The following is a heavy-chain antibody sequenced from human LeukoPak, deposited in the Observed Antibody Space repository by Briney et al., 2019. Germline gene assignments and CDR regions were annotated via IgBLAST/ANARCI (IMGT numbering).Heavy chain of an antibody. CDR3: AKQILAAAGINWFDP. Sequence: PSETLSLTCTVSGGSISSYYWSWIRQPPGKGLEWIGYIYYSGSTNYNPSLKSRVTISVDTSKNQFSLKLSSVTAADTAVYYCAKQILAAAGINWFDPWGQGTLVTVSS. V-gene: IGHV4-59*08. J-gene: IGHJ5*02. D-gene: IGHD6-13*01. CDR1: GGSISSYY. CDR2: IYYSGST.